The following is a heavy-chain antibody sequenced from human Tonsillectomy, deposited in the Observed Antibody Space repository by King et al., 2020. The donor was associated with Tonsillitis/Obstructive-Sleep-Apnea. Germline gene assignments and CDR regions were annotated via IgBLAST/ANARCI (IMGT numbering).Heavy chain of an antibody. J-gene: IGHJ3*01. Sequence: VQXVESGGDXXKXGGSLRLSXAXSGFAXXDYYMSWXRXAPGKGXXWXSXXSXSGSTIYYADSVXGRFTISRDXAKNSLYLXMNSLRAEDTAVYYCARAVEPDTFDLWGQGTMVTVSS. CDR1: GFAXXDYY. V-gene: IGHV3-11*01. CDR3: ARAVEPDTFDL. D-gene: IGHD1-26*01. CDR2: XSXSGSTI.